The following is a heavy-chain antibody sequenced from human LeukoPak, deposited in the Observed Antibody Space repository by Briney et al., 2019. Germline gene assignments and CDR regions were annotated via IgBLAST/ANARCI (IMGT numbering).Heavy chain of an antibody. CDR1: GFTFSSYS. Sequence: GGSLRLSGAASGFTFSSYSMNWVRQAPGKGLEWVSSISSSSSSYIYYADSVKGRFTISRDNAKNSLYLQMNSLRAEDTAVYYCARDSSGYSVFDYWGQGTLVTVSS. V-gene: IGHV3-21*01. CDR3: ARDSSGYSVFDY. J-gene: IGHJ4*02. D-gene: IGHD3-22*01. CDR2: ISSSSSSYI.